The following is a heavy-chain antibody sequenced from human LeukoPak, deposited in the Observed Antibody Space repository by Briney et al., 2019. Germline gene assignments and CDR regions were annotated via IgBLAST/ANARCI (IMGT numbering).Heavy chain of an antibody. CDR1: GFIFSNYA. Sequence: AGGSLRLSCAASGFIFSNYAIHWVRQTPGKGLECVAVISFNGSKKSYADFVKGRFTISRDDSKNTLYLQMNGLRAEDTAVYYCSRSADYDGSGNYYDYWGQGTLVTVSS. J-gene: IGHJ4*02. CDR3: SRSADYDGSGNYYDY. D-gene: IGHD3-22*01. V-gene: IGHV3-30*03. CDR2: ISFNGSKK.